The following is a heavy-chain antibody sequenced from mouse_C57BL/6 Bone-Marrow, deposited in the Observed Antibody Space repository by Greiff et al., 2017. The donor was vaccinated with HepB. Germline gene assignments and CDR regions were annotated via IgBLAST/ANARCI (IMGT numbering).Heavy chain of an antibody. CDR3: ATIYYDFSFAY. J-gene: IGHJ3*01. D-gene: IGHD2-4*01. CDR1: GYTFTSYW. V-gene: IGHV1-7*01. Sequence: VQGVESGAELAKPGASVKLSCKASGYTFTSYWMHWVKQRPGQGLEWIGYINPSSGYTKYNQKFKDKATLTADKSSSTAYMQLSSLTYEDSAVYYCATIYYDFSFAYWGQGTLVTVSA. CDR2: INPSSGYT.